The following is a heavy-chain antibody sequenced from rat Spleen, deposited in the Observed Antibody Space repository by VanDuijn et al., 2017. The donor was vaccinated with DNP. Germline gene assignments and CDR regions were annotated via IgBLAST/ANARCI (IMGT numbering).Heavy chain of an antibody. J-gene: IGHJ2*01. CDR3: AKGPNSGGWSDYFDY. V-gene: IGHV4-2*01. Sequence: EVKLVESGGGLVQPGSSLKLSCAASGFNFNDYWMGWVRQAPGKGLEWIGQINKDSSTINYNPSLKEKITISRDNAQNTLYLQMSKLGSEDTAIYYCAKGPNSGGWSDYFDYWGQGVMVTVSS. CDR1: GFNFNDYW. D-gene: IGHD1-11*01. CDR2: INKDSSTI.